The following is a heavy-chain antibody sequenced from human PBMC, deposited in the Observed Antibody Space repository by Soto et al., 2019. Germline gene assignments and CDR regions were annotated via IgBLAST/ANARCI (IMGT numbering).Heavy chain of an antibody. V-gene: IGHV3-7*03. Sequence: GTRILSSAASGFTFRSYLMSWVRQAPWKWLEWVGNIKQDGSEKYYVDSVKGRFTISRENDKNSLYLQMNSLRAEDTAVYYCARQGPYYYDMDVWGQGTTVTVSS. CDR2: IKQDGSEK. CDR3: ARQGPYYYDMDV. J-gene: IGHJ6*02. CDR1: GFTFRSYL.